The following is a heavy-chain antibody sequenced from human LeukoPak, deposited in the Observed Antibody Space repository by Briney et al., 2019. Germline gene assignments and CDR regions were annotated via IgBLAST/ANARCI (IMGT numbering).Heavy chain of an antibody. J-gene: IGHJ3*02. CDR1: GFTFSDYY. D-gene: IGHD5-24*01. CDR2: ISSSGSTI. V-gene: IGHV3-11*04. CDR3: ASPRGWRQYCRVGVSWGCAFDI. Sequence: PGGSLRLSCAASGFTFSDYYMSWIRQAPGKGLEWVSYISSSGSTIYYADSVKGRFTVSRDNAKNSLYLQMNSLRAEDTAVYYCASPRGWRQYCRVGVSWGCAFDIWGQGTMVTVSS.